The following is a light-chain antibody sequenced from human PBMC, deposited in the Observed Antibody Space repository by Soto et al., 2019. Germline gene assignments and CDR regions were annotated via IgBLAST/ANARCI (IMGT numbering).Light chain of an antibody. CDR2: GAS. CDR3: HQYYSSPLT. V-gene: IGKV3-20*01. CDR1: QSVSSSY. Sequence: EIVLTQSPGTLSLSPGERATLSCRASQSVSSSYLAWYQQTPGQAPRLLIYGASSRATGLPNRFSGSGSGTDFTLTISRLEPEDFAVYYCHQYYSSPLTFGGGTKVEIK. J-gene: IGKJ4*01.